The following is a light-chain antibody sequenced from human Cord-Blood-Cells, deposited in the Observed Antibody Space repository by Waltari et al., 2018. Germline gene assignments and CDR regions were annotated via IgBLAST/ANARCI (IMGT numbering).Light chain of an antibody. V-gene: IGKV1-9*01. J-gene: IGKJ4*01. CDR2: AAS. Sequence: IQSTQSPSSLSASVGDRVTITCRASQGISSYLAGYQQKPGKAPKLLIYAASTLQSGVPSRFSGSGSGTDFTLTISSLQPEDFATYYCQQLNSYPLTFGGGTKVEIK. CDR1: QGISSY. CDR3: QQLNSYPLT.